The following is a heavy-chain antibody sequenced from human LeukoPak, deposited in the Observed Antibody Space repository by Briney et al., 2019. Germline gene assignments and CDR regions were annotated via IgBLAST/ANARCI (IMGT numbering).Heavy chain of an antibody. J-gene: IGHJ4*02. D-gene: IGHD3-9*01. CDR1: GFTFSSYA. CDR2: ISSNGGST. Sequence: GGSLRLSCAASGFTFSSYAMHWVRQAPGKGLEYVSAISSNGGSTYYANSVKGRFTISRDNAKNSLSLQMNSLRAEDTAVYYCATSTDPYYDILTGYLHWGQGTLVTVSS. V-gene: IGHV3-64*01. CDR3: ATSTDPYYDILTGYLH.